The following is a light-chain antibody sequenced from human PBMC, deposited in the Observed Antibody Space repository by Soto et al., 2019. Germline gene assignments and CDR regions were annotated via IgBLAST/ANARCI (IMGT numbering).Light chain of an antibody. Sequence: IQMTQSPSSLSASVGDRLNITCRASQTIDNFLNWYQQQPGQAPKLLVYAASSLHSGVPSRFSGSGSGTDFTLTIGNLQPEDFATYYCHQTYTVLWTFGQGTRVEIK. V-gene: IGKV1-39*01. J-gene: IGKJ1*01. CDR1: QTIDNF. CDR3: HQTYTVLWT. CDR2: AAS.